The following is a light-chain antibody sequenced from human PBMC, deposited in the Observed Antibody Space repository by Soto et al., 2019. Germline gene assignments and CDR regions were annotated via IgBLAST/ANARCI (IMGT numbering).Light chain of an antibody. J-gene: IGKJ5*01. Sequence: IQXTQSPXSLSXSVGDRVTITCRASRAISSDLAWYQQKPGKPPKLLIYGASRLESGVPSRFSGTGSGTDFTLTISSLQPEDFATYYCQQFNSYITFGQGTRLEIK. CDR1: RAISSD. CDR3: QQFNSYIT. V-gene: IGKV1-13*02. CDR2: GAS.